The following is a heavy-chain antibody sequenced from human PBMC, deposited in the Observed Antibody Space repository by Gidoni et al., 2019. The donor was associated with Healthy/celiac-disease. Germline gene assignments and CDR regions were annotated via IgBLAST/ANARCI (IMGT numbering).Heavy chain of an antibody. V-gene: IGHV3-21*02. D-gene: IGHD6-19*01. CDR3: ARAPPNTSGWYDAFDI. CDR1: GFTFSTYR. CDR2: ISSSSTYI. J-gene: IGHJ3*02. Sequence: EVQLVESGGGLVMPGGALVLSCAASGFTFSTYRMNWVRQAPGKGLELVSSISSSSTYIYYADSMKGRFTISRDNAKNSLYLQMNSLRAEDTAVYYCARAPPNTSGWYDAFDIWGQGTMVTVSS.